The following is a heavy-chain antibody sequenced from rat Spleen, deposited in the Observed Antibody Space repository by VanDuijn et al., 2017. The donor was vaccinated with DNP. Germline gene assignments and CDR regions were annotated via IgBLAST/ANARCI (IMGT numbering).Heavy chain of an antibody. CDR1: GFTFTDYN. V-gene: IGHV5-7*01. J-gene: IGHJ2*01. Sequence: EVQLVESGGGLVQPGRSLKLSCAASGFTFTDYNMAWVRQAPKKGLEWVATISHGGSATYYRDSVKGRFSISRDKAKSTLYLQMDSLRSEDTATYYCARPDHWGQGVMVTVSS. CDR2: ISHGGSAT. CDR3: ARPDH.